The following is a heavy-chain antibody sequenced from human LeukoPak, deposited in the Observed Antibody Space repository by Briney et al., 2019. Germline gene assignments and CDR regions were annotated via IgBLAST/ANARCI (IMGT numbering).Heavy chain of an antibody. Sequence: GGSPRLSCAASGFTFSSYGMHWVRQAPGKGLEWVAVIWYDGSNKYYADSVKGRFTISRDNSKNTLYLQMNSLRAEDTAVYYCARVEDTAMAFDYWGQGTLVTVSS. V-gene: IGHV3-33*01. CDR3: ARVEDTAMAFDY. D-gene: IGHD5-18*01. CDR1: GFTFSSYG. J-gene: IGHJ4*02. CDR2: IWYDGSNK.